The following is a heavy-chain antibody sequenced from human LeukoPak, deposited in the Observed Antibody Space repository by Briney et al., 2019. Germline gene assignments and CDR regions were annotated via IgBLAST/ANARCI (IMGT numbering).Heavy chain of an antibody. CDR1: GGSISSGGYY. D-gene: IGHD4-23*01. CDR2: IYYSGST. CDR3: ARYYGGYYYYMDV. V-gene: IGHV4-31*03. J-gene: IGHJ6*03. Sequence: SETLSLTRTVSGGSISSGGYYWSWIRQHPGKGLEWIGYIYYSGSTYYNPSLKSRVTMSVDTSKNQFFLKLSSVTAADTAVYYCARYYGGYYYYMDVWGKGTTVTVSS.